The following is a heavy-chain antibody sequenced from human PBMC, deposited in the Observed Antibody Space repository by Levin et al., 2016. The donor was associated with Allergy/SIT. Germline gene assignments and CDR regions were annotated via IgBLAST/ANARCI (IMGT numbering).Heavy chain of an antibody. CDR3: AKADSYGHGPIDY. J-gene: IGHJ4*02. CDR1: GFTFDDYA. D-gene: IGHD5-18*01. V-gene: IGHV3-9*01. Sequence: SLKISCAASGFTFDDYAMHWVRQAPGKGLEWVSGISWNSGSIGYADSVKGRFTISRDNAKNSLYLQMNSLRAEDTALYYCAKADSYGHGPIDYWGQGTLVTVSS. CDR2: ISWNSGSI.